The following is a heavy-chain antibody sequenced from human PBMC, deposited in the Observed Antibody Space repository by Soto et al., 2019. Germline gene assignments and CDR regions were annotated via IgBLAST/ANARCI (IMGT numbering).Heavy chain of an antibody. D-gene: IGHD6-13*01. Sequence: GGSLRLSCAASGFTFSSYSMNWVRQAPGKGLEWVSSISSSSSYIYYADSVKGRFTISRDNAKNSLYLQMNSLRAEDTAVYYCARDPGYSSSKLGLKYYFDYWGQGTLVTVSS. CDR2: ISSSSSYI. J-gene: IGHJ4*02. CDR1: GFTFSSYS. CDR3: ARDPGYSSSKLGLKYYFDY. V-gene: IGHV3-21*01.